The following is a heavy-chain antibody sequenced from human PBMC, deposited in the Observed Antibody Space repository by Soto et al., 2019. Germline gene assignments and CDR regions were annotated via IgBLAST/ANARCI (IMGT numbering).Heavy chain of an antibody. D-gene: IGHD3-16*01. CDR2: IYYSGST. Sequence: SETLSLTCTVSGGSISSYYWSWIRQPPGKGLEWIGYIYYSGSTNYNPSLKSRVTISVDTSKNQFSLKLSSVTAADTAVYYCARFRRRLRSYYYGMDVWGQGTTVTVS. CDR1: GGSISSYY. CDR3: ARFRRRLRSYYYGMDV. V-gene: IGHV4-59*01. J-gene: IGHJ6*02.